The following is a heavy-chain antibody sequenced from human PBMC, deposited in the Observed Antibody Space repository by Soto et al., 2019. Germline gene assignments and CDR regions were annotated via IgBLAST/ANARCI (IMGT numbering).Heavy chain of an antibody. CDR1: GFTFSSYA. CDR2: ISYDGSNK. J-gene: IGHJ4*02. V-gene: IGHV3-30-3*01. Sequence: GGSLRLSCAASGFTFSSYAMHWVRQAPGKGLEWVAVISYDGSNKYYADSVKGRFTISRDNSKNTLYLQMNSLRAEDTAVYYCARDAADGYNYLFRFGVFNHFEYWGQGTLVTVSS. CDR3: ARDAADGYNYLFRFGVFNHFEY. D-gene: IGHD5-12*01.